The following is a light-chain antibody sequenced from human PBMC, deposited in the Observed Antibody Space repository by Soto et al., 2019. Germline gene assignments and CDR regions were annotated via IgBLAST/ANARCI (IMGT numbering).Light chain of an antibody. J-gene: IGKJ4*01. CDR2: WAS. CDR1: QSVLYSSNNKNY. V-gene: IGKV4-1*01. Sequence: DIVMTQSPDSLAVSLGERATINCKSSQSVLYSSNNKNYLAWYQQKPGQPPQLLIYWASTRESGVPDRFSGTGSGTDFTLTISGLQAEDVAVYYCQQYYSTPPTFGGGTKVEIK. CDR3: QQYYSTPPT.